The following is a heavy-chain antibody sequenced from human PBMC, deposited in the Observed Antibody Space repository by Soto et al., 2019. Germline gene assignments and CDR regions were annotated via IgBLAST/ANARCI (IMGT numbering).Heavy chain of an antibody. V-gene: IGHV4-31*03. CDR1: GGSISSGGYY. J-gene: IGHJ4*02. Sequence: QVQLQESGPGLVKPSQTLSLTCSVSGGSISSGGYYWNWIRQLPGKGLEWIGCIYYTGSTYNNPSLKSRVTISVGTSKNQFSLILSSVTAADTAVYYCAREVSTHVDSWGQGILVTVSS. CDR3: AREVSTHVDS. CDR2: IYYTGST.